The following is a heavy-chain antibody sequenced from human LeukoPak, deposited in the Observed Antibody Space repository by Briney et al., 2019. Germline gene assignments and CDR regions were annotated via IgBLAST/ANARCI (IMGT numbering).Heavy chain of an antibody. J-gene: IGHJ4*02. V-gene: IGHV3-23*01. CDR1: GFTFSSYA. Sequence: PGGSLRLSCAASGFTFSSYAMSWVRQAPGKGLEWVSAISGSGGSTYYADSVKGRFTISRDNSKNTLYLQMNGLRAEDTAVYYCADGYSSGWYFDYWGQGTLVTVSS. D-gene: IGHD6-19*01. CDR2: ISGSGGST. CDR3: ADGYSSGWYFDY.